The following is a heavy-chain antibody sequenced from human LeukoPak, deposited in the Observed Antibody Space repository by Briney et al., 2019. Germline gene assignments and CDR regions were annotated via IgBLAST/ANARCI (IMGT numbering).Heavy chain of an antibody. D-gene: IGHD3-3*01. CDR1: GFTFSSYA. J-gene: IGHJ4*02. CDR2: ISYDGTNK. CDR3: AKVSVFGGPGNY. Sequence: GRSLRLSCAASGFTFSSYAMHWVRQAPGKGLEWMAVISYDGTNKNYADSVKGRFTISRDNSKNTLYLQMNSLRAEDTAVYYCAKVSVFGGPGNYWGQGTLVTVSS. V-gene: IGHV3-30*18.